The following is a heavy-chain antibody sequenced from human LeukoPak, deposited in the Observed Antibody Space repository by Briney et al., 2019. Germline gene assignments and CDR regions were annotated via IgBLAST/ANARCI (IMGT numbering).Heavy chain of an antibody. Sequence: PGRSLRLSCAASGFTFSSYAMHWVRQAPGKRLEWVAVISYDGSNKYYADSVKGRFTISRDNSKNTLYLQMNSLRAEDTAVYYCARDPGYYFDYWGQGTLVTVSS. V-gene: IGHV3-30*04. CDR1: GFTFSSYA. CDR3: ARDPGYYFDY. J-gene: IGHJ4*02. D-gene: IGHD3-10*01. CDR2: ISYDGSNK.